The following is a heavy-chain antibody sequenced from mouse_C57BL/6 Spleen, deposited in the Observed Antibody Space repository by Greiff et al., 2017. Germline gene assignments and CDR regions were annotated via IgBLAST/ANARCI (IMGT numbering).Heavy chain of an antibody. CDR3: ARDPDYYGSSWYFDV. CDR1: GFTFSSYA. CDR2: ISDGGSYT. V-gene: IGHV5-4*01. Sequence: EVKVEESGGGLVKPGGSLKLSCAASGFTFSSYAMSWVRQTPEKRLEWVATISDGGSYTYYPDNVKGRFTISRDNAKNNLYLQMSHLKSEDTAMYDCARDPDYYGSSWYFDVWGTGTTVTVSS. D-gene: IGHD1-1*01. J-gene: IGHJ1*03.